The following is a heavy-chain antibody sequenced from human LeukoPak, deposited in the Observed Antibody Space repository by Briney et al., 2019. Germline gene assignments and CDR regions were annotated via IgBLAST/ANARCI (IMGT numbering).Heavy chain of an antibody. CDR3: AREVVAGAFDS. D-gene: IGHD6-19*01. Sequence: GSLRLSCAASGFTLNDFYMSWLRQAPGKGLEWVSDIGSSDNIISYADSVKGRFTISRDIAKNSPYLQVNSLRVEDTAVYYCAREVVAGAFDSWGQGTLVTVSS. V-gene: IGHV3-11*01. CDR1: GFTLNDFY. J-gene: IGHJ4*02. CDR2: IGSSDNII.